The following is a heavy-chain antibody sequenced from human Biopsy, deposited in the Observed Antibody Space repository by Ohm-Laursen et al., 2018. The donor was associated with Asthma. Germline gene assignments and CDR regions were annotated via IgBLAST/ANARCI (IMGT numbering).Heavy chain of an antibody. J-gene: IGHJ4*02. Sequence: SLRLSCAASGFTFSSYGMHWVRQAPGKGLEWVAVISYDGSNKYYADSVKGRFTISRDNSKNTLYLQMNSLRAEDTAVYYCASQSSGPDFWSGYYYFDYWGRGTLVTVFS. CDR3: ASQSSGPDFWSGYYYFDY. CDR1: GFTFSSYG. D-gene: IGHD3-3*01. CDR2: ISYDGSNK. V-gene: IGHV3-30*03.